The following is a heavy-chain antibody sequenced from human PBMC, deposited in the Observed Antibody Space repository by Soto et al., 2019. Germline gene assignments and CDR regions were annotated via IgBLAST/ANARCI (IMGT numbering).Heavy chain of an antibody. CDR1: GGSINRGGYS. CDR3: TRGTYYPGDNGYYYFDY. CDR2: IYHSGGT. V-gene: IGHV4-30-2*01. J-gene: IGHJ4*02. Sequence: SETLSLTCAVSGGSINRGGYSWSWIRQPPGKGLEWIGYIYHSGGTDYNPSLKSRVTISIDRSKNQFSLKLSSVTAADTAVYYCTRGTYYPGDNGYYYFDYWGPGTLVTVSS. D-gene: IGHD2-21*01.